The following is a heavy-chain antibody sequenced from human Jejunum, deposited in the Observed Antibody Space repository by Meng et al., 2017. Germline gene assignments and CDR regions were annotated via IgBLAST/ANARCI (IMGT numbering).Heavy chain of an antibody. V-gene: IGHV3-23*01. Sequence: GGSLRLSCAASGFTFSSYTMRWVRQAPGKGLEWLSTISGTGATTYYTDSVRGRFTISRDNSKNTLYLQMESLGAEDTAMYYCAKDGGNWDFGNWGQGTRVTVSS. CDR2: ISGTGATT. CDR3: AKDGGNWDFGN. CDR1: GFTFSSYT. D-gene: IGHD1-1*01. J-gene: IGHJ4*02.